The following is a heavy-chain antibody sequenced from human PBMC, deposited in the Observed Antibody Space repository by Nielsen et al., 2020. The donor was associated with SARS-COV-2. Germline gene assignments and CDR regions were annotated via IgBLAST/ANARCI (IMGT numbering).Heavy chain of an antibody. V-gene: IGHV3-9*01. CDR2: ISWNSGSI. CDR3: AKDSWLDY. J-gene: IGHJ4*02. CDR1: GFTFDDYA. Sequence: GGSLRLSCAASGFTFDDYAMHWVRQAPGKGLEWVSGISWNSGSIGYADSVKGRFTISRDNAKNSLYLQMNSLRAEDTALYYCAKDSWLDYWGQGTLVTVSS.